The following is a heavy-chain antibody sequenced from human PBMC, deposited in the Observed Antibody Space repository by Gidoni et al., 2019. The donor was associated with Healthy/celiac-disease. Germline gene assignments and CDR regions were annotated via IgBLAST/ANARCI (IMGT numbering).Heavy chain of an antibody. Sequence: QLQLQESGPGLVKPSETLSLTCTVSGGSVSRSSYYWGWIRQPPGKGLEWIGSIYYSGSTYYNPSLKSRVTIAVDTSKNQFSLKLSSVTAADTAVYYCASRVVVAGTPLHLDYWGQGTLVTVSS. J-gene: IGHJ4*02. CDR3: ASRVVVAGTPLHLDY. CDR1: GGSVSRSSYY. V-gene: IGHV4-39*01. CDR2: IYYSGST. D-gene: IGHD2-15*01.